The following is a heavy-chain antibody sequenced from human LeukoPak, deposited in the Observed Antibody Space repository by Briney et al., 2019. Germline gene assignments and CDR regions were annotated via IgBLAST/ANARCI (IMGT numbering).Heavy chain of an antibody. D-gene: IGHD3-22*01. Sequence: GASVKVSCKVSGYTLTELSMHWVRQVPGKGLEWMGGFDPEDGETIYAQKFQGRVTMTEDTSTDTAYMELSSLRSEDTAVYYCATGSGYYYYYYYGMDVWGQGTTVTVSS. CDR2: FDPEDGET. J-gene: IGHJ6*02. CDR1: GYTLTELS. CDR3: ATGSGYYYYYYYGMDV. V-gene: IGHV1-24*01.